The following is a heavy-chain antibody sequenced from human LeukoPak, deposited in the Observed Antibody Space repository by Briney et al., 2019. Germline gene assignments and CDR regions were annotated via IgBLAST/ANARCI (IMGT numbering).Heavy chain of an antibody. J-gene: IGHJ5*02. D-gene: IGHD3-10*01. Sequence: SETLSLTCTVSGGSISSYYWSWIRQPPGKGLEWIGYIYYSGSTNYNPSLKSRVTISVDTSKSQFSLKLSSVTAADTAVYYCARDHTYYYGSGSLNWFDPWGQGTLVTVSS. CDR2: IYYSGST. CDR1: GGSISSYY. CDR3: ARDHTYYYGSGSLNWFDP. V-gene: IGHV4-59*01.